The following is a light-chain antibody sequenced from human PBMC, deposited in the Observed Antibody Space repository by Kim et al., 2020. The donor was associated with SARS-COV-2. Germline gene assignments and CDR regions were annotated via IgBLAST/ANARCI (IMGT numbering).Light chain of an antibody. CDR2: ELS. Sequence: GQSVAISCTGTSSDVGGYNYVSWYQQHPGKAPKLMIYELSKRPSGVPDRFSGSKSGNTASLTVSGLQAEDEADYYCSSYTGSSTVVFGGGTQLTVL. V-gene: IGLV2-8*01. CDR1: SSDVGGYNY. J-gene: IGLJ2*01. CDR3: SSYTGSSTVV.